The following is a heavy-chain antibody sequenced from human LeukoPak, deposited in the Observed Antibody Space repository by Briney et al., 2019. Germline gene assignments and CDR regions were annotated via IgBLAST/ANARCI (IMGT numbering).Heavy chain of an antibody. CDR1: GYIFTSYG. Sequence: ASVKVSCKASGYIFTSYGISWVRQAPGQGLEWMGWISAYNGNTNYAQKLQGRVTMTTDISTSTAYMELRSLRSDDTAVFYCARDTRETHYYYYYMDVWGKGTTVTISS. CDR3: ARDTRETHYYYYYMDV. CDR2: ISAYNGNT. D-gene: IGHD1-26*01. J-gene: IGHJ6*03. V-gene: IGHV1-18*01.